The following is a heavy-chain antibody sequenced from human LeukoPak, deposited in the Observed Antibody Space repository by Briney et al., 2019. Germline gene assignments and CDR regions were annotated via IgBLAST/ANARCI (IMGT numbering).Heavy chain of an antibody. D-gene: IGHD5-18*01. V-gene: IGHV3-23*01. J-gene: IGHJ4*02. CDR3: ARKVAVAMDLDY. CDR1: GFTIKSYG. CDR2: ITGSGGST. Sequence: GGSLRLSCAASGFTIKSYGMTWVRQVPGKGLEWVSSITGSGGSTKYADSVNGRFTISRDNSKNTLSLQMTGLRVGDTAVYYCARKVAVAMDLDYWGQGTLVTVSS.